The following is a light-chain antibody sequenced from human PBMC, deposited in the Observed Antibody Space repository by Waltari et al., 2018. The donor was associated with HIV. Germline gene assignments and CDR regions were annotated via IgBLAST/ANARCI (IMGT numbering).Light chain of an antibody. CDR3: GTWDSSLSAGGV. V-gene: IGLV1-51*01. CDR2: DNN. J-gene: IGLJ2*01. CDR1: SSNIRNNY. Sequence: QSVFTQPPSVSAAPGQKVTISCSGSSSNIRNNYVSWSQQLPGTATKLLIYDNNKRPSGIPDRFSGSKSGTSATLGITGLQTGDEADYYCGTWDSSLSAGGVFGGGTKLTVL.